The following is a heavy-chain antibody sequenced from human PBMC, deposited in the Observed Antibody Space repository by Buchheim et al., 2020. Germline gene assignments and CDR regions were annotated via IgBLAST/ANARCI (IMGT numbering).Heavy chain of an antibody. V-gene: IGHV4-4*07. CDR2: IHSNGNI. J-gene: IGHJ4*02. D-gene: IGHD6-6*01. CDR1: RGPITTYY. Sequence: QVELQESGPGVVKASETLSLSCTVSRGPITTYYWNWIRQSAGKGLEWIGRIHSNGNIIYSSSLKSRVTMSIDTSKNQFSLELTSVTAADTAIYYCARDPFRSSFDSWGPGTL. CDR3: ARDPFRSSFDS.